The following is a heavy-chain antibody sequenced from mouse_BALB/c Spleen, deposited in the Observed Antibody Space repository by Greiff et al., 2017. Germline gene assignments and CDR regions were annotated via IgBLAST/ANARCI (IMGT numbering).Heavy chain of an antibody. D-gene: IGHD1-1*01. Sequence: EVQRVESGGGLVKPGGSLKLSCAASGFTFSSYTMSWVRQTPEKRLEWVATISSGGGNTYYPDSVKGRFTISRDNAKNNLYLQMSSLRSEDTALYYCASTYYYAMDYWGQGTSVTVSS. V-gene: IGHV5-9*03. CDR1: GFTFSSYT. CDR2: ISSGGGNT. J-gene: IGHJ4*01. CDR3: ASTYYYAMDY.